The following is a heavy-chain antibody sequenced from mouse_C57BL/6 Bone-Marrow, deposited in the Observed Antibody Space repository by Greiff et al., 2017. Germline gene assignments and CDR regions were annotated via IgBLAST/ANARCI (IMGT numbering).Heavy chain of an antibody. J-gene: IGHJ4*01. CDR1: GYTFTSYG. CDR3: ARFYYDYDYAMDY. Sequence: VQLQQSGAELARPGASVKLSCKASGYTFTSYGISWVKQRTGQGLEWIGEIYPRSGNTYYNEKFKGKATLTAVKSSSTAYMELRSLTSEDSAVYFCARFYYDYDYAMDYWCQGTSVTVSS. D-gene: IGHD2-4*01. CDR2: IYPRSGNT. V-gene: IGHV1-81*01.